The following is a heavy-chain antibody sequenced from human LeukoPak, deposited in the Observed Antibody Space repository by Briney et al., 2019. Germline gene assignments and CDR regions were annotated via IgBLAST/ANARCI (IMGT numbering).Heavy chain of an antibody. J-gene: IGHJ4*02. CDR1: GGTFSSYA. V-gene: IGHV1-69*05. Sequence: SVKVSCKASGGTFSSYAISWVRQAPGQGLEWMGRIIPIFGTANYAQKFQGRVTITTDESTSTAYMELSSLRSEDTAVYYRARGGGGYCSSTSCGNFDYWGQGTLVTVSS. CDR3: ARGGGGYCSSTSCGNFDY. CDR2: IIPIFGTA. D-gene: IGHD2-2*01.